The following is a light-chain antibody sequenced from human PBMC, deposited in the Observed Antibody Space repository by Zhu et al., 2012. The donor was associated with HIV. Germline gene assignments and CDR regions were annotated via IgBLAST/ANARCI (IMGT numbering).Light chain of an antibody. J-gene: IGKJ2*01. CDR1: QSVSSSY. Sequence: IVLTQSPATLSLSPGERATVSCRASQSVSSSYLAWYQQKPGQAPRLLIYGASSRATGIPDRFSGSGSGTDFTLTISRLEPEDFAVYYCQQYGSSTGYTFGQGTKLEI. CDR3: QQYGSSTGYT. CDR2: GAS. V-gene: IGKV3-20*01.